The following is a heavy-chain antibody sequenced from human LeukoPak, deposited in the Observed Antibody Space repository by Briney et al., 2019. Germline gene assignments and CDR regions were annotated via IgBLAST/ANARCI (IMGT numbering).Heavy chain of an antibody. V-gene: IGHV3-53*01. CDR3: ARDSYYGSGSYYRYTFDY. CDR2: IYSGGTT. Sequence: PGGSLRLSCAASGFTVSSNYMGWVRQAPGKGLEWVSVIYSGGTTYYADPVKGRFTISRDNSKNTLYLQMNSLRAEDTAVYYCARDSYYGSGSYYRYTFDYWGQGTLVTVSS. D-gene: IGHD3-10*01. CDR1: GFTVSSNY. J-gene: IGHJ4*02.